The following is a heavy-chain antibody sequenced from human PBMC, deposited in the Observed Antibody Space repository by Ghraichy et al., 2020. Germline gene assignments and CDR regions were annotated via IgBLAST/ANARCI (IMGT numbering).Heavy chain of an antibody. D-gene: IGHD2-2*01. Sequence: ASVKVSCKASGYTFTSYDINWVRQATGQGLEWMGWMNPNSGNTGYAQKFQGRVTMTRNTSISTAYMELSSLRSEDTAVYYCASYCSSTSCPRLDYYYYMDVWGKGTTVTVSS. CDR3: ASYCSSTSCPRLDYYYYMDV. V-gene: IGHV1-8*01. CDR1: GYTFTSYD. CDR2: MNPNSGNT. J-gene: IGHJ6*03.